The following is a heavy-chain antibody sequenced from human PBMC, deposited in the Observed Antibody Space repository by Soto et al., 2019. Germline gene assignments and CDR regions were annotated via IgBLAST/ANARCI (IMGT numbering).Heavy chain of an antibody. J-gene: IGHJ6*02. Sequence: SVKVSCKASGGTFSSYAISWVRQAPGQGLEWMGGIIPIFGTANYAQKFQGRVTITADESTSTAYMELSSLRSEDTAVYYCASPDKPFLGNAWSGYYPLYYYYGMDVWGQGTTVTVS. CDR3: ASPDKPFLGNAWSGYYPLYYYYGMDV. D-gene: IGHD3-3*01. V-gene: IGHV1-69*13. CDR1: GGTFSSYA. CDR2: IIPIFGTA.